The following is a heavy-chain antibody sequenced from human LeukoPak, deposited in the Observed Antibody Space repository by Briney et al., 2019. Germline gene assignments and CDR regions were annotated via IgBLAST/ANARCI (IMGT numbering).Heavy chain of an antibody. CDR1: GGSISSSSYY. J-gene: IGHJ4*02. V-gene: IGHV4-39*01. D-gene: IGHD3-10*01. CDR3: ARLLWFGELLRYFDY. Sequence: SETLSLTCTVSGGSISSSSYYWGWIRQPPGKGQEWIGSIYYSASTYYNPSLKSRVTISVDTSKNQFSLKLSSVTAADTAVYYCARLLWFGELLRYFDYWGQGTLVTVSS. CDR2: IYYSAST.